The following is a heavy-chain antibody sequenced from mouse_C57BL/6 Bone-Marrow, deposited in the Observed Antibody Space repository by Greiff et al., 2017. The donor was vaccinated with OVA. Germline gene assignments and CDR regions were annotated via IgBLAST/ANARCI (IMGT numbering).Heavy chain of an antibody. J-gene: IGHJ4*01. V-gene: IGHV1-74*01. D-gene: IGHD3-2*02. Sequence: VQLKESGAELVKPGASVKVSCKASGYTFTSYWMHWVKQRPGQGLEWIGRIHPSDSDTNYNQKFKGKATLTVDKSSSTAYMQLSSLTSEDSAVYYCATDSSGYGDYYAMDYWGQGTSVTVSS. CDR2: IHPSDSDT. CDR1: GYTFTSYW. CDR3: ATDSSGYGDYYAMDY.